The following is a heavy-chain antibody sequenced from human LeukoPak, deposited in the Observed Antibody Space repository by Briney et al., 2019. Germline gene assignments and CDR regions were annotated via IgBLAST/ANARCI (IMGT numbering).Heavy chain of an antibody. J-gene: IGHJ4*02. CDR1: GYTFTGYC. Sequence: ASVKVSCKASGYTFTGYCMYWVRQAPGQGLEWMGWINPNSGGTNYAQKFQGRVTMTRDTSISTAYMELSRLRSDDTAVYYCAISTGTTFGLSDYWGQGTLVTVSS. D-gene: IGHD3-16*01. CDR3: AISTGTTFGLSDY. CDR2: INPNSGGT. V-gene: IGHV1-2*02.